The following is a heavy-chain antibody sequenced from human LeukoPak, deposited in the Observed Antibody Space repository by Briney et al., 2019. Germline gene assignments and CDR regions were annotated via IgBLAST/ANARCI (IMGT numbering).Heavy chain of an antibody. J-gene: IGHJ6*03. Sequence: SETLSLTCAVYGGSFSGYYWSWIRQPPGKGLEWIGEINHSGSTNYIPSLKSRVTISVDTSKNQFSLKLSSVTAADTAVYYCARDNLGYCSGGSCYLDYYYYYYMDVWGKGTTVTVSS. CDR2: INHSGST. D-gene: IGHD2-15*01. CDR1: GGSFSGYY. CDR3: ARDNLGYCSGGSCYLDYYYYYYMDV. V-gene: IGHV4-34*01.